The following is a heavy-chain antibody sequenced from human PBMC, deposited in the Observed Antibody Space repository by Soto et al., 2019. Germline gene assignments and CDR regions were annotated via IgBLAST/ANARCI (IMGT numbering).Heavy chain of an antibody. CDR1: GFIFSNYV. CDR3: AREVVWSRYFDY. D-gene: IGHD2-2*01. J-gene: IGHJ4*02. CDR2: MSYDGTTK. V-gene: IGHV3-30-3*01. Sequence: QVQLVESGGGVVQPGRSLRLSCAASGFIFSNYVMYWVRQAPGKGLEWVAFMSYDGTTKYYADSVKGRFTISRDNSKNTLYLQMNSLRPEDTGVYYCAREVVWSRYFDYWGQGTLVTVSS.